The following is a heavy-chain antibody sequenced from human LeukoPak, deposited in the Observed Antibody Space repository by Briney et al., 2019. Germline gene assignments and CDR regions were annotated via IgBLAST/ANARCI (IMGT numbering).Heavy chain of an antibody. Sequence: GGSLRLSCAASGFTFSSYSMNWVRQAPGKGLERVSSISSSSSYIYYADSVKGRFTISRDNAKNSLYLQMNSLRAEDTAVYYCARDRSPDYGDYPEYGMDVWGQGTTVTVSS. J-gene: IGHJ6*02. D-gene: IGHD4-17*01. V-gene: IGHV3-21*01. CDR2: ISSSSSYI. CDR1: GFTFSSYS. CDR3: ARDRSPDYGDYPEYGMDV.